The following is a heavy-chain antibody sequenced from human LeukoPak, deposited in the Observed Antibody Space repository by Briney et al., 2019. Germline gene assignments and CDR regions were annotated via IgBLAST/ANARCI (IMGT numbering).Heavy chain of an antibody. J-gene: IGHJ6*02. CDR2: ISGSGGST. CDR3: AKDRKVLRYFDWSLHYYYGMDV. Sequence: GGSLRLSCAASGFTFSGYAMSWVRQAPGKGLEWVSAISGSGGSTYYADSVKGRFTISRDNSKNTLYLQMNSLRAEDTAVYYCAKDRKVLRYFDWSLHYYYGMDVWGQGTTVTVSS. V-gene: IGHV3-23*01. D-gene: IGHD3-9*01. CDR1: GFTFSGYA.